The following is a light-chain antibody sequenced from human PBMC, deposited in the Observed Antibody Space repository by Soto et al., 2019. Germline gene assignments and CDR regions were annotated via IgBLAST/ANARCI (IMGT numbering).Light chain of an antibody. V-gene: IGKV1-12*01. J-gene: IGKJ5*01. CDR3: QQRNTWPPIT. Sequence: DIQMTQSPSSVSASVGDRVTMTCRASQGINSWLAWYQQKPGKAPKLLIYAASNLQSGVPSRFSGSGSGTDFTLTISSLQPEDFATYYCQQRNTWPPITFGQGTRLEIK. CDR2: AAS. CDR1: QGINSW.